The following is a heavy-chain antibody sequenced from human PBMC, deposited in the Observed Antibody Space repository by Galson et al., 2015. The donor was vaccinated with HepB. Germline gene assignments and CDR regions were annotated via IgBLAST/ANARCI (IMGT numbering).Heavy chain of an antibody. CDR1: GYTFTSYA. Sequence: SVKVSCKASGYTFTSYAINWVRQAPGQGLEWMGGINTNTGTPTYAQGFTGRFVFSLDTSVSTAYLQISSLKTEDTTVYYCARVTSIYDFSSRAYSYYYYGMDVWGQGTTVAVSS. J-gene: IGHJ6*02. CDR3: ARVTSIYDFSSRAYSYYYYGMDV. CDR2: INTNTGTP. D-gene: IGHD6-19*01. V-gene: IGHV7-4-1*02.